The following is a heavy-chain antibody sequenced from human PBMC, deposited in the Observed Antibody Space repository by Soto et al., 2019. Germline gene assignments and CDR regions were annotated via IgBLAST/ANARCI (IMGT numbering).Heavy chain of an antibody. CDR2: IYSGGST. CDR1: GFTVSSNY. V-gene: IGHV3-53*01. CDR3: ARGTQMGAFDY. J-gene: IGHJ4*02. Sequence: PGGSLRLSCAASGFTVSSNYMSWVRQAPGKGLEWVSVIYSGGSTYYADSVKGRFTISRDSSKNTLYLQMNSLRAEDTAVYYCARGTQMGAFDYWGQGTLVTVSS. D-gene: IGHD1-26*01.